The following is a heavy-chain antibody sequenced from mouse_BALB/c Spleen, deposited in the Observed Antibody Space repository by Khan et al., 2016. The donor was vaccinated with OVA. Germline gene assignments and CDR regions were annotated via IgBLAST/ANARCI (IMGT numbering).Heavy chain of an antibody. CDR1: GYSFTGYF. Sequence: VQLKQSGPELVRPGASVKISCKASGYSFTGYFMNWVMQSHGKSLEWIGRINPHIGETFYNQRFKDKATLTVDESSSPAHIELRSLASEDSAVYYCTRIYRSDFDYWAQGTTLTVSS. V-gene: IGHV1-20*02. CDR3: TRIYRSDFDY. J-gene: IGHJ2*01. D-gene: IGHD1-1*01. CDR2: INPHIGET.